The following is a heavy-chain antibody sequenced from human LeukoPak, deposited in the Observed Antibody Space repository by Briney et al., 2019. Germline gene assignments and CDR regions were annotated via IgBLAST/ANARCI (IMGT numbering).Heavy chain of an antibody. D-gene: IGHD5-12*01. J-gene: IGHJ4*02. CDR1: GFTISSYG. CDR3: AKDQKPDSGYDIDY. Sequence: GGSLRLSCAASGFTISSYGMNWVRQAPRKGLEWVSVIFGSGDSTYYADSVKGRFTISRDRSKNTLYLEMHSLRADDTAVYYCAKDQKPDSGYDIDYWGQGTLVTVSS. CDR2: IFGSGDST. V-gene: IGHV3-23*01.